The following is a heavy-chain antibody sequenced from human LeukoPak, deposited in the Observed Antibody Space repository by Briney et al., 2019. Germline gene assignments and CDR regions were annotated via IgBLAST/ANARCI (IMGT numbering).Heavy chain of an antibody. CDR1: GGSFSGYY. J-gene: IGHJ4*02. V-gene: IGHV4-34*01. Sequence: PSETLSLTCAVYGGSFSGYYWSWIRQPPGKGLEWIGEINHSGSTNYNPPLRSRVTISVDTSKNQFSLKLSSVTAADTAVYYCARAPLYYYDFWCGPDYWGQGTLVTVSS. CDR2: INHSGST. D-gene: IGHD3-3*01. CDR3: ARAPLYYYDFWCGPDY.